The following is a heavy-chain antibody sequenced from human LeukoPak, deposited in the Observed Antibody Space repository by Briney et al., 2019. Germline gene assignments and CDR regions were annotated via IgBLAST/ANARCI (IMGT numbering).Heavy chain of an antibody. CDR1: GFTFSSYG. CDR2: ISGSGGST. D-gene: IGHD2-8*02. J-gene: IGHJ5*02. CDR3: ARRSPVLGAGGYNWFDP. Sequence: PGGSLRLSCAASGFTFSSYGMSWVRQAPGKGLEWVSAISGSGGSTYYADSVKGRFTISRDNSKNTLYLQMNSLRAEDTALYYCARRSPVLGAGGYNWFDPWGQGTLVTVSS. V-gene: IGHV3-23*01.